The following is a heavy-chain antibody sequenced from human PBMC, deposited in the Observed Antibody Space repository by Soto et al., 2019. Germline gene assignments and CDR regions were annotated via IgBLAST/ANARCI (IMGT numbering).Heavy chain of an antibody. Sequence: QITLKESGPTLVKPTQTLTLTCTFSGLSLSNRGAGVGWIRQPQGKALEWLALIYWDDDKGYSPSRKSRLTITTDNSKNQVFLTMTSRNPVDTATYYCAHRPRGYSSHFDYWGQGTLVTVSS. CDR3: AHRPRGYSSHFDY. V-gene: IGHV2-5*02. J-gene: IGHJ4*02. D-gene: IGHD5-18*01. CDR1: GLSLSNRGAG. CDR2: IYWDDDK.